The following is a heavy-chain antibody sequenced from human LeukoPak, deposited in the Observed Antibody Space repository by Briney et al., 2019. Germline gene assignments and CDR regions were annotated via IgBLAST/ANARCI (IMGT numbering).Heavy chain of an antibody. CDR1: GYTFTGYY. Sequence: ASVNVSCKASGYTFTGYYMHWVRQAPGQGLEWMGWINPNSGGTNYAQKFQGRVTMTRDTSISTAYMELSRLRSDDTAVYYCARARIAAAPPFDPWGQGTLVTVSS. D-gene: IGHD6-13*01. CDR2: INPNSGGT. V-gene: IGHV1-2*02. CDR3: ARARIAAAPPFDP. J-gene: IGHJ5*02.